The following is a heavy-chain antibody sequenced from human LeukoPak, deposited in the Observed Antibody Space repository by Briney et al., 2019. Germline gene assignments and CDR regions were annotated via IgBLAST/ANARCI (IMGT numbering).Heavy chain of an antibody. D-gene: IGHD5-12*01. J-gene: IGHJ4*02. CDR1: GVSISSYY. Sequence: SETLSPTCSVSGVSISSYYWSWIRQPAGKGLEWIGRIYTSGSTNYNPSLKSRVTMSLDTSRNQFSLKLSSVTAADTAVYYCARDDSGYSGSGMAYWGQGTLVTVSS. CDR3: ARDDSGYSGSGMAY. CDR2: IYTSGST. V-gene: IGHV4-4*07.